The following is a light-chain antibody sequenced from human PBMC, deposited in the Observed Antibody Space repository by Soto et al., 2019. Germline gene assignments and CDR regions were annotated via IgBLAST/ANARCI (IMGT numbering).Light chain of an antibody. CDR2: DGN. CDR1: SSDVGGCNY. J-gene: IGLJ1*01. V-gene: IGLV2-14*01. CDR3: SSYTKSSPV. Sequence: SVLTEPASVSGSPGQSITISCTGTSSDVGGCNYVSYYLQHPGKAPKFMIYDGNNRPSGVSIRFSGSKSGNTASLTFSGLQAEDEADYYCSSYTKSSPVFGAGTKVTVL.